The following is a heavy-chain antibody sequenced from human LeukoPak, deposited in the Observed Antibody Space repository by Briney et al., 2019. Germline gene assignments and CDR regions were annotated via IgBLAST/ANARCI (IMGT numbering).Heavy chain of an antibody. V-gene: IGHV3-7*01. CDR2: IKQDGSEK. CDR1: GFTFSSYW. Sequence: GGSLRLSCAASGFTFSSYWMTWVRQPPEKGLEWVANIKQDGSEKYYVDSVKGRFTTSRGNAKISLFLQMNNLRAEDTAVYYCAAHVNDAGDFGYWGQGTLVAVSS. J-gene: IGHJ4*02. D-gene: IGHD1-1*01. CDR3: AAHVNDAGDFGY.